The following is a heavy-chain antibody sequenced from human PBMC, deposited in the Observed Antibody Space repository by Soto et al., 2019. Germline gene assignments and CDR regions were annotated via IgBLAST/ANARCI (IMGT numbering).Heavy chain of an antibody. CDR1: GGTFSSYA. J-gene: IGHJ4*02. CDR3: ARVTADYTAMALGAD. Sequence: QVQLVQSGAEVKKPGSSVKVSCKASGGTFSSYAISWVRQAPGQGLEWMGGIIPIFGTANYAQKFQGRVTITADESTSTAYMELSSVRSEDTAVYYCARVTADYTAMALGADWGQGTLVTVSS. D-gene: IGHD5-18*01. V-gene: IGHV1-69*12. CDR2: IIPIFGTA.